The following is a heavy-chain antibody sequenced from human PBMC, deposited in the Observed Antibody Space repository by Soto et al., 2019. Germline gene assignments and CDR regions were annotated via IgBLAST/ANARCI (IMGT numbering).Heavy chain of an antibody. Sequence: QVQLEQSGAEVKKPGASVRVSCKASGYSFNDYGMSWVRQAPGQGLEWVGWIGPYEGVTNHAQTFQGRVTMTVDTSTTTADMELRSLRSDDTAIYYCARCYCSVGSCYTCWHFDLWGPGTLVTVTA. D-gene: IGHD2-15*01. CDR3: ARCYCSVGSCYTCWHFDL. V-gene: IGHV1-18*01. J-gene: IGHJ2*01. CDR1: GYSFNDYG. CDR2: IGPYEGVT.